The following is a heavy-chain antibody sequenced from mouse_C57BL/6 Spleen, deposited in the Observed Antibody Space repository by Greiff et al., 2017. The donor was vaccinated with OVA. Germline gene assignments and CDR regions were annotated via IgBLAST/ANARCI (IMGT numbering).Heavy chain of an antibody. J-gene: IGHJ1*03. D-gene: IGHD1-1*01. Sequence: VQLKESGAELARPGASVKLSCKASGYTFTSYGISWVKQRTGQGLEWIGEIYPRSGNTYYNEKFKGKATLTADKSSSTAYMELRSLTSEDSAVYFCARWHYYGSSDWYFDVWGTGTTVTVSS. CDR2: IYPRSGNT. CDR3: ARWHYYGSSDWYFDV. CDR1: GYTFTSYG. V-gene: IGHV1-81*01.